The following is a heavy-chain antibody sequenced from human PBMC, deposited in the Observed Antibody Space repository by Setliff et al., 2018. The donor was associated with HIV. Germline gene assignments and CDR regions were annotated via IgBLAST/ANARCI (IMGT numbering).Heavy chain of an antibody. CDR3: VRDITTCWDV. D-gene: IGHD4-4*01. CDR1: GFTFSSFE. CDR2: IPLGGGDV. Sequence: LRLSCAASGFTFSSFEMNWVRQAPGKALEWVSSIPLGGGDVLYADSVQGRFTISRDNAKNTLYLQMNSLRAEDTAVYYCVRDITTCWDVWGQGTTVTVSS. J-gene: IGHJ6*02. V-gene: IGHV3-48*03.